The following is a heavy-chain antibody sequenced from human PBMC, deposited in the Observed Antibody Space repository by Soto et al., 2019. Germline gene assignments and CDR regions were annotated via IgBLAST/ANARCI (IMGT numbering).Heavy chain of an antibody. J-gene: IGHJ5*02. CDR2: IYYSGST. Sequence: SETLSLTCTVSGGSISSSSYYWGWIRQPPGKGLEWIGSIYYSGSTYYNPSLKSRVTISVDTSKNQFSLKLGSVTAADTAVYYCARLEATVSFWFDPWGQGTLVTVSS. V-gene: IGHV4-39*01. CDR3: ARLEATVSFWFDP. D-gene: IGHD5-12*01. CDR1: GGSISSSSYY.